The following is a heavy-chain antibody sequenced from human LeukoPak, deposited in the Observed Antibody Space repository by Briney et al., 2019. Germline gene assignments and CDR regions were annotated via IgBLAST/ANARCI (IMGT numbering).Heavy chain of an antibody. CDR3: ARSSPIVATILYYFDY. CDR2: IIPIFGTA. CDR1: GGTFSSYA. Sequence: SVKVSCKASGGTFSSYAISWVRQAPGQGLEWMGRIIPIFGTANYAQKSQGRVTITTDESTSTAYMELSSLRSEDTAVYYCARSSPIVATILYYFDYWGQGTLVTVSS. D-gene: IGHD5-12*01. J-gene: IGHJ4*02. V-gene: IGHV1-69*05.